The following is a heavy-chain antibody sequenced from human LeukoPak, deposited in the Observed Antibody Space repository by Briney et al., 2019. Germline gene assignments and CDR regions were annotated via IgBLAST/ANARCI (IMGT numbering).Heavy chain of an antibody. CDR2: LIPIFDSA. CDR1: GGTFSNYV. CDR3: AGRAYDILTGYHPYYFDY. D-gene: IGHD3-9*01. Sequence: VASVKVSCKASGGTFSNYVFSWVRQAPGQGLEWMGGLIPIFDSADYAQKFRGRVTFTADESTSTAYMELSSLRSEDTAVYYCAGRAYDILTGYHPYYFDYWGQGTLVTVSS. J-gene: IGHJ4*02. V-gene: IGHV1-69*13.